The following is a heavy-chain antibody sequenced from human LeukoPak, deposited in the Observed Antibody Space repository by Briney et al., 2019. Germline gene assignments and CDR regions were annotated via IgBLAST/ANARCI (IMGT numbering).Heavy chain of an antibody. CDR3: ARAQNYYYYSYMDV. Sequence: TETLSLTCTVSGGSFSSYYWSWIRQPAGKGLEWIGRIYTSGSTNYNPSLKSRVTMSVDTSKNQFSLKLSSVTAADTAVYYCARAQNYYYYSYMDVWGKGTTVTVSS. CDR2: IYTSGST. CDR1: GGSFSSYY. V-gene: IGHV4-4*07. J-gene: IGHJ6*03.